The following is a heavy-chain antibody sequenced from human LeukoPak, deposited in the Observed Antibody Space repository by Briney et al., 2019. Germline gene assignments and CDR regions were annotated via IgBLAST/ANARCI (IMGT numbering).Heavy chain of an antibody. CDR2: MNPNSGNT. J-gene: IGHJ6*03. Sequence: ASVKVSCKASGGTFSSYDINWVRQATGQGLEWMGWMNPNSGNTGYAQKFQGRVTMTRNTSISTAYMELSSLRSEDTAVYYCAIIVGAAYYYYYYMDVWGKGTTVTVSS. D-gene: IGHD1-26*01. CDR3: AIIVGAAYYYYYYMDV. V-gene: IGHV1-8*02. CDR1: GGTFSSYD.